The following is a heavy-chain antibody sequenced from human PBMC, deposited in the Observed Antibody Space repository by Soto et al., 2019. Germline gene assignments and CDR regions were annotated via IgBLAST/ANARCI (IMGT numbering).Heavy chain of an antibody. Sequence: SGPTLVNPTETLTLTCSVSGFSLTASPLGVSWIRQPPGKALEWLAHIFSNDEKSYSASLKRRLTISKDTSKSQVVLTMTNVDPLDTATYYCARTPGNYCPNWFGPWGQGTTVTVSS. CDR1: GFSLTASPLG. D-gene: IGHD1-26*01. CDR3: ARTPGNYCPNWFGP. V-gene: IGHV2-26*01. J-gene: IGHJ5*02. CDR2: IFSNDEK.